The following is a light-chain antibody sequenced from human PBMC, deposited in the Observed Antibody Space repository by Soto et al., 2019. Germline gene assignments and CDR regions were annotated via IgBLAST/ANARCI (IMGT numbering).Light chain of an antibody. V-gene: IGLV2-11*01. CDR2: DVT. Sequence: QPVLTQPRSVSGSPGQSVTISCTGTSSDVGLYDYVSWYQQHPGKAPKLIISDVTKRPSGVPDRFSGSKSGNTAFLTISGLQSEDDADYYCSSYAGTYTYVVGSGTKLTVL. CDR1: SSDVGLYDY. CDR3: SSYAGTYTYV. J-gene: IGLJ1*01.